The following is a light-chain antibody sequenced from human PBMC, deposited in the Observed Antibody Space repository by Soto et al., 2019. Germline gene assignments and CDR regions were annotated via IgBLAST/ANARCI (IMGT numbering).Light chain of an antibody. Sequence: HSALTQPASVSGSPGQSITISCTGTSSDFVRYNYFSWYQQHPGKAPKLMNYEVINRLSAFSNLFSVSMSGNTASLTISGLQAEDKVDYYCRSYRSSSTQVLLGGGTK. CDR1: SSDFVRYNY. J-gene: IGLJ2*01. V-gene: IGLV2-14*01. CDR3: RSYRSSSTQVL. CDR2: EVI.